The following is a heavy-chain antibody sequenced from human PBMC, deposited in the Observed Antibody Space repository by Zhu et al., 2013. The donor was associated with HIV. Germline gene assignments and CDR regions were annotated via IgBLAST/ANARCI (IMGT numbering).Heavy chain of an antibody. V-gene: IGHV3-48*03. CDR1: GFTFSSYE. Sequence: EVQLVESGGGLVQPGGSLRLSCAASGFTFSSYEMNWVRQAPGKGLEWVSYISSSGSTIYYADSVKGRFTISRDNAKNSLYLQMNSLRAEDTAVYYCARASRYSYGYFDYWGQGTLVTGLL. CDR2: ISSSGSTI. D-gene: IGHD5-18*01. CDR3: ARASRYSYGYFDY. J-gene: IGHJ4*02.